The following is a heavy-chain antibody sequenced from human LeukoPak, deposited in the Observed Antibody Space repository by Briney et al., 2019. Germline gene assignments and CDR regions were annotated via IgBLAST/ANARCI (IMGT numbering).Heavy chain of an antibody. J-gene: IGHJ6*03. CDR2: LYTNENT. V-gene: IGHV4-4*07. CDR3: ARGVVTDDYYMDV. CDR1: GGSISSYY. Sequence: SETLSLTCTVSGGSISSYYWSWIRQPAGKGLQWIGRLYTNENTNYNPSLESRVSISVDTSKTQFFLKLTSVTAADTAVYFCARGVVTDDYYMDVWGKGTAITVSS. D-gene: IGHD2-21*02.